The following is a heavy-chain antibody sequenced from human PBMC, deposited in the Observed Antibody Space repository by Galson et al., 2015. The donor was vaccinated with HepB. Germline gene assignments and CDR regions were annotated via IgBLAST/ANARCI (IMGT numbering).Heavy chain of an antibody. CDR2: INAGNGNT. CDR1: GYSFSTHA. Sequence: SVKVSCKASGYSFSTHAIHWVRQAPGQRLEWMGWINAGNGNTIYSQRFQGRVTITGDTSTSTVYMELSSLRSEDTAVYYCARFIAAAVGDGMAVWGQGTTVTVSS. J-gene: IGHJ6*02. D-gene: IGHD6-13*01. V-gene: IGHV1-3*01. CDR3: ARFIAAAVGDGMAV.